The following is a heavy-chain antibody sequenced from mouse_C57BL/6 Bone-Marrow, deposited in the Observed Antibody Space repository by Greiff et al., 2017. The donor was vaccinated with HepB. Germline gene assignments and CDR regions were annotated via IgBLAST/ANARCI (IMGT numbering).Heavy chain of an antibody. Sequence: EVKLEESGAELVKPGASVKLSCTASGFNIKDYYMHWVKQRTEQGLEWIGRIDPEDGETKYAPKFQGKATITADTSSNTAYLQLSSLTSEDTAVYYCDKALYGSPFAYWGQGTLVTVSA. D-gene: IGHD1-1*01. J-gene: IGHJ3*01. CDR3: DKALYGSPFAY. CDR1: GFNIKDYY. CDR2: IDPEDGET. V-gene: IGHV14-2*01.